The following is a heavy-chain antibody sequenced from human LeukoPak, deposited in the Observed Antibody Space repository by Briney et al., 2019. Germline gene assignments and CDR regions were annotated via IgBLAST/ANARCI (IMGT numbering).Heavy chain of an antibody. CDR2: IYYSGST. Sequence: KTSETLSLTCAVFGGSFSDYYWSWIRQPPGKGLEWIGYIYYSGSTNCNPSLKSRVTISVDTSKNQFSPKLSSVTAADTAVYYCARVYYSSSYDYWYFDLWGRGTLVTVSS. D-gene: IGHD6-13*01. V-gene: IGHV4-59*01. CDR3: ARVYYSSSYDYWYFDL. CDR1: GGSFSDYY. J-gene: IGHJ2*01.